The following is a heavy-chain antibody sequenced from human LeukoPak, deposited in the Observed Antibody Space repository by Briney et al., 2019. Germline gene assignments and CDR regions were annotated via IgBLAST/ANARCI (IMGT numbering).Heavy chain of an antibody. CDR2: IYSGGST. CDR1: GFTVSSNY. Sequence: GGFLRLSCAASGFTVSSNYMSWVRQAPGKGLEWVSVIYSGGSTYYADSVKGRFTISRDNSKNTLYLQMNSLRAEDTAVYYCAREKRYYDSSGYYPDYWGQGTLVTVSS. V-gene: IGHV3-66*01. J-gene: IGHJ4*02. CDR3: AREKRYYDSSGYYPDY. D-gene: IGHD3-22*01.